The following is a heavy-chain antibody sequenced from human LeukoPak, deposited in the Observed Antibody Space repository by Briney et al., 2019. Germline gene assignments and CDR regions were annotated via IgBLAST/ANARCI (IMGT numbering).Heavy chain of an antibody. V-gene: IGHV4-34*01. Sequence: PSETLSLTCAVYGGSFSGYYWSWIRQPPGKGLEWIGEINHSGSTNYNPSPKSRVTISVDTSKNQFSLKLSSVTAADTAVYYCARRGPLWFGYMDVWGKGTTVTISS. CDR2: INHSGST. CDR1: GGSFSGYY. J-gene: IGHJ6*03. D-gene: IGHD3-10*01. CDR3: ARRGPLWFGYMDV.